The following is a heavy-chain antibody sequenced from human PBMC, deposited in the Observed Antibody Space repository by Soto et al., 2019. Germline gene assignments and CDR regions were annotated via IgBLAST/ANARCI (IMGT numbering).Heavy chain of an antibody. V-gene: IGHV3-74*01. D-gene: IGHD3-9*01. CDR3: ARDRPRIFCLDV. CDR2: INGDGSSI. Sequence: GGSLRRSCAPSPFPFSSYSMSAARHAPGNGAVWVSRINGDGSSISYADAVKGRFTISRDNAKNTLYLQMNSLRAEDTAVYYCARDRPRIFCLDVWGQGTTVTVSS. J-gene: IGHJ6*02. CDR1: PFPFSSYS.